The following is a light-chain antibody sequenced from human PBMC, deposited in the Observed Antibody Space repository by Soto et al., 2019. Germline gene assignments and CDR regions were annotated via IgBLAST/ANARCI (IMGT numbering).Light chain of an antibody. Sequence: DIQLTQSPSSLSASVGDRVTITCRASQSISTYLDWYQQKPGKAPKLLIYAASTLQSGVTSRFSGSGSGTHFTLTISSLQPDDFATYYCQQSFSSAPAFGGGTKVEIK. CDR1: QSISTY. CDR2: AAS. CDR3: QQSFSSAPA. V-gene: IGKV1-39*01. J-gene: IGKJ4*01.